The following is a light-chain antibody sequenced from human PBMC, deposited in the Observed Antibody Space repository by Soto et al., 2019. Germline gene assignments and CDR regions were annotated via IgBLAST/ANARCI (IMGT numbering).Light chain of an antibody. CDR2: EVS. CDR3: SSYAGSKNLV. J-gene: IGLJ2*01. CDR1: SSDVGGYNS. V-gene: IGLV2-8*01. Sequence: QSALTQPPSASGSPGQSVTISCTGTSSDVGGYNSVSWYQQHPGKAPKLVIYEVSKRPSGVPDRFSASKSDNTASLTVSGLEAEDEADYYSSSYAGSKNLVFGGGTKVTVL.